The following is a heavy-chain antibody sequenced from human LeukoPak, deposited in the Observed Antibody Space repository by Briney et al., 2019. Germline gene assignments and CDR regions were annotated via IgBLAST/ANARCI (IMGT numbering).Heavy chain of an antibody. V-gene: IGHV3-9*01. CDR2: IDWNSGAI. D-gene: IGHD3-10*01. J-gene: IGHJ4*02. CDR1: GFTFDDYG. Sequence: GGSLRLSCAASGFTFDDYGIHWVRQAPGKGLGWVSGIDWNSGAIGYADSVKGRFTISRDNAKNSLYVQMNSLRAEDTALYYCVKDRAANLYGSGAFEYWGQGTLVTVSS. CDR3: VKDRAANLYGSGAFEY.